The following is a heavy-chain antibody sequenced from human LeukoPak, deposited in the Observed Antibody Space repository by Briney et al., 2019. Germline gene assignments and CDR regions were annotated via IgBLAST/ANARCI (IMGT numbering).Heavy chain of an antibody. J-gene: IGHJ4*02. V-gene: IGHV4-38-2*02. D-gene: IGHD3-22*01. CDR1: GYSISSNYY. CDR2: IYHSGTS. Sequence: PSETLSLTCTVSGYSISSNYYWGWIRQPPGKGLEWIGSIYHSGTSYYNPSLKSRVTISIDTSKNEFSLKLSSVTAADTAVYYCARGTYYYDTSGYLFLDWGQGTLVTVSS. CDR3: ARGTYYYDTSGYLFLD.